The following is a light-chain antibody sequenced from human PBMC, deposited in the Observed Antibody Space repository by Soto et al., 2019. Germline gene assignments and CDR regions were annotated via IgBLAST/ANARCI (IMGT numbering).Light chain of an antibody. J-gene: IGLJ2*01. V-gene: IGLV2-23*02. Sequence: QSALTQPASVSGSPGQSITISCTGTSSDVGGYNLVSWYQQHPGKAPKLMIYEVTKRPSGVSNRFSGFKSGNTASLTISGLQAEDEADYYCCSFARSSTLLFGGGTKLTVL. CDR1: SSDVGGYNL. CDR3: CSFARSSTLL. CDR2: EVT.